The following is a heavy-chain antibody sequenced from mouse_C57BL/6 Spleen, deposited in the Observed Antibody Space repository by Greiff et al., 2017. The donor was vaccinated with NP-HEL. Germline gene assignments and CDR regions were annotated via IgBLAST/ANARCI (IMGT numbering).Heavy chain of an antibody. J-gene: IGHJ4*01. CDR3: ARGGDYDAMDY. CDR2: INPCCGYT. V-gene: IGHV1-7*01. Sequence: QVQLQQSGAELAKPWASVQLSCKASGYTFTSYWMHWVKQRPGRGLEWIGYINPCCGYTKYNQKFKDKATLTADKSSSTTYMQLSSLTYEDSAVYYCARGGDYDAMDYWGQGTSVTVSS. CDR1: GYTFTSYW.